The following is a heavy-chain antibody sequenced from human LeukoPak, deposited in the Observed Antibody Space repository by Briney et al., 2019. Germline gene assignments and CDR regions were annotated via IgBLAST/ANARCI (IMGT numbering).Heavy chain of an antibody. CDR2: ISYDGSNK. CDR3: AKPSTNDGYNHLGLGGEYFQH. D-gene: IGHD5-24*01. V-gene: IGHV3-30*18. J-gene: IGHJ1*01. CDR1: GFTFSSYG. Sequence: GGSLRLSCAASGFTFSSYGMHWVRQAPGKGLEWVAVISYDGSNKYYADSVKGRFTISRDNSKNTLYLQMNSLRAEDTAVYYCAKPSTNDGYNHLGLGGEYFQHWGQGTLVTVSS.